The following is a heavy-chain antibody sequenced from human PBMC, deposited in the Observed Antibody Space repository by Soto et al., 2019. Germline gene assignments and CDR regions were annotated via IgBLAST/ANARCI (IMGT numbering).Heavy chain of an antibody. J-gene: IGHJ4*02. V-gene: IGHV1-24*01. D-gene: IGHD1-26*01. Sequence: QVQLVQSGAEVKKPGASVKVSCKVSGYTLTELSMHWVRQAPGKGLEWMGGFDPEDGETIYAQKFQGRVTMTEDTSTDTAYMELGTLRSEDTAVYYCATVSGSYGEIVYFDYWGQGTLVTVSS. CDR1: GYTLTELS. CDR3: ATVSGSYGEIVYFDY. CDR2: FDPEDGET.